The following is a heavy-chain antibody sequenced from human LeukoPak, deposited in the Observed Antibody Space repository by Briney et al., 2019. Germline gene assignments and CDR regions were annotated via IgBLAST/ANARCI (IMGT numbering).Heavy chain of an antibody. J-gene: IGHJ6*02. CDR3: AKGYGYGMGGYYYYGMDV. CDR1: GFTFSSYG. CDR2: IRYDGSNK. V-gene: IGHV3-30*02. D-gene: IGHD5-12*01. Sequence: RTGGSLRLSCAASGFTFSSYGMHWVRQAPGKGLEWVAFIRYDGSNKYYADSVKGRFTISRDNSKNTLYLQMNSLRAEDTAVYYCAKGYGYGMGGYYYYGMDVWGQGTTVTVSS.